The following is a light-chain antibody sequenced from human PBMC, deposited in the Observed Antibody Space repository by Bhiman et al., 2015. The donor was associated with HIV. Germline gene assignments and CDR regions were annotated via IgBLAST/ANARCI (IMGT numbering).Light chain of an antibody. J-gene: IGLJ2*01. CDR2: ENN. CDR1: TSNIGNEY. V-gene: IGLV1-51*02. CDR3: ATWDSSLSAEV. Sequence: QSVLTQPPSVSAAPGQRVTISCSGGTSNIGNEYVSWYQQFPGTAPKVLIYENNKRPSGIPDRFSASKSGTSATLGITGLQTGDEADYYCATWDSSLSAEVFGGGTKLTVL.